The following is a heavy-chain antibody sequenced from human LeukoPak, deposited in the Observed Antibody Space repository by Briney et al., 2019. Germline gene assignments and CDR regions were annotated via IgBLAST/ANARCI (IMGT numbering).Heavy chain of an antibody. CDR2: IYHSGNT. J-gene: IGHJ4*02. CDR3: ARGGSRITIVGVVINDFDY. Sequence: SETLSLTCTVSGGSISSGDYYWSWIRQPPGKGLEWIGYIYHSGNTYYNPSLNSRLTISVDTPRNQFSLKLRSVTAADTAVYYCARGGSRITIVGVVINDFDYWGQGTLVTVSS. CDR1: GGSISSGDYY. D-gene: IGHD3-3*01. V-gene: IGHV4-30-4*08.